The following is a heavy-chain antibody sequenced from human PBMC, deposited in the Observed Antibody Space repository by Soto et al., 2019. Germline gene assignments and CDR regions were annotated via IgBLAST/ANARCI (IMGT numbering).Heavy chain of an antibody. CDR3: AHFTYYYIISGHGRSIDL. J-gene: IGHJ5*02. CDR1: GDSIQKYW. Sequence: SETLSLTCPVSGDSIQKYWWTWFRQPPGKALEWIGYFYYRGDTNYNPSLKSRATVSGDMSKNQLFPRLPSVTAADTAVYYCAHFTYYYIISGHGRSIDLWGQGTFVTVSS. CDR2: FYYRGDT. D-gene: IGHD3-22*01. V-gene: IGHV4-59*01.